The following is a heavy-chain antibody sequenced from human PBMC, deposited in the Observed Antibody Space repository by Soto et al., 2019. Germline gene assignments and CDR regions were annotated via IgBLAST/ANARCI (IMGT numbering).Heavy chain of an antibody. D-gene: IGHD2-21*01. Sequence: PVGSLRLSCAASGFTFSNAWMNWVRQAPGKGLEWVGRIKSKTDGGTTDYAAPVKGRFTISRDDSKNTLYLQMNSLKTEDTAVYYCTTEVAVVSGKRAPNAAFDIWGQGTMVTVSS. CDR1: GFTFSNAW. CDR3: TTEVAVVSGKRAPNAAFDI. J-gene: IGHJ3*02. CDR2: IKSKTDGGTT. V-gene: IGHV3-15*07.